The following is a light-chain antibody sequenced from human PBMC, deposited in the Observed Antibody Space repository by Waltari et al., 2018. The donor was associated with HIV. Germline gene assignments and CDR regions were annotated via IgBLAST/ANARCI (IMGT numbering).Light chain of an antibody. J-gene: IGKJ4*01. Sequence: DIVMTQSPESLAVSLGDRATIECKSSTSVFYSSNKKNYLSGYQQKPGQPPKLIIYWASSRQSGFPDRFSGSGSGTDFTLTISSLQAEDVAVYFCQQTYTIPPTFGGGTKVEIK. V-gene: IGKV4-1*01. CDR2: WAS. CDR3: QQTYTIPPT. CDR1: TSVFYSSNKKNY.